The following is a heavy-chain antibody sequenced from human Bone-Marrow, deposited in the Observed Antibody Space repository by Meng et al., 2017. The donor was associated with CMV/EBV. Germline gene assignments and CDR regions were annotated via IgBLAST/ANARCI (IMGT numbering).Heavy chain of an antibody. CDR2: IKQDGSEK. Sequence: GESLKISCAASGFTFSSYWMSWVRQAPGKGLEWVANIKQDGSEKYYVDSVKGRFTISRDNAKNSLYLQMNSLRAKDTAVYYCARESGELPARSGYYLYPWGQGTLVTVSS. V-gene: IGHV3-7*01. CDR3: ARESGELPARSGYYLYP. D-gene: IGHD3-3*01. J-gene: IGHJ5*02. CDR1: GFTFSSYW.